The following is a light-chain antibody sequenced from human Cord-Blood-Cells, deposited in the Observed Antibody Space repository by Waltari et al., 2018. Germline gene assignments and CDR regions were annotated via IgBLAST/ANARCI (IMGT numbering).Light chain of an antibody. V-gene: IGLV2-23*02. CDR1: SSDVGCYNL. CDR2: EVS. CDR3: CSYAGSSTVV. J-gene: IGLJ2*01. Sequence: QSALTQPASVSGSPGQSFTIPCTGTSSDVGCYNLVSWYQQHPGKAPKLMIYEVSKRPSWVSNRFSRSNSRDSPSLTISGLQADDGADYYCCSYAGSSTVVFGGGTKLTVL.